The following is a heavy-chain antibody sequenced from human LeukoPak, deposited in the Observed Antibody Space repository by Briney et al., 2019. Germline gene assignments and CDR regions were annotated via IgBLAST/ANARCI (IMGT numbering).Heavy chain of an antibody. CDR2: ISAYNGNT. CDR1: GYTFTSYG. V-gene: IGHV1-18*01. CDR3: ARGTHLNYYYYYGMDV. J-gene: IGHJ6*02. Sequence: ASVKVSCKASGYTFTSYGISWVRQAPGQGLEWMGWISAYNGNTNYAQKLQGRVTMTTDTSTSTAYMELRSLRSDDTAVYYCARGTHLNYYYYYGMDVWGQGTTVTVSS.